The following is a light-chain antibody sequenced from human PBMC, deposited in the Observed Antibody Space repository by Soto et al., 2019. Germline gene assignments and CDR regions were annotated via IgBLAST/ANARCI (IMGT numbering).Light chain of an antibody. CDR2: GAS. CDR3: QQYNNCPRT. CDR1: QSVSSN. J-gene: IGKJ2*01. V-gene: IGKV3-15*01. Sequence: EIVMTQSPATLSVSPGERATVSCRASQSVSSNLARYQQKPGQAPRLLIYGASTRATGIPARFSGSGSGTEFTLTIGSLQSEDFAVYYCQQYNNCPRTFGQGTKLEIK.